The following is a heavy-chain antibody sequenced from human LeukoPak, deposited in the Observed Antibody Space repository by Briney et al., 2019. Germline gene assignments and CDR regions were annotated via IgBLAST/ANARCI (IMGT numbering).Heavy chain of an antibody. Sequence: ASVKVSCKASGYTFTGYYMHWLRQAPGQGLEWMGYIYPNSGATKYAQKFQGRVTMTRDTSISTAYMELSGLRSDDTAVYYCGTLLSNGPFDYGGQGSLVTVSS. V-gene: IGHV1-2*02. J-gene: IGHJ4*02. CDR2: IYPNSGAT. CDR1: GYTFTGYY. CDR3: GTLLSNGPFDY.